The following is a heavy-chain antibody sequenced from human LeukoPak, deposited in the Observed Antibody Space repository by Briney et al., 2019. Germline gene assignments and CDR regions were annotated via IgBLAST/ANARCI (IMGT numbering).Heavy chain of an antibody. CDR3: ARVFTPGNGDYPFYYYYGMDV. J-gene: IGHJ6*02. CDR2: IYYSGST. V-gene: IGHV4-39*07. D-gene: IGHD4-17*01. CDR1: GGSISSSSYY. Sequence: PSETLSLTCTVSGGSISSSSYYWGWIRQPPGKGLEWIGSIYYSGSTYYNPSLKSRVTISVDTSKNQFSLKLSSVTAADTAVYYCARVFTPGNGDYPFYYYYGMDVWGQGTTVTVSS.